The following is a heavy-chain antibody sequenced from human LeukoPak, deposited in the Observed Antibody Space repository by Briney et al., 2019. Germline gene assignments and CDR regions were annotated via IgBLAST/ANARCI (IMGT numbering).Heavy chain of an antibody. V-gene: IGHV1-8*03. CDR3: ARGPPSYNSSSYWFDP. D-gene: IGHD6-13*01. Sequence: ASVKVSCKASGYTFTSYDINWVRQATGQGPEWMGWMNPNSGNTGYAQKFQGRVTITRNTSISTAYMELSSLRSEDTAVYYCARGPPSYNSSSYWFDPWGQGTLVTVSS. J-gene: IGHJ5*02. CDR2: MNPNSGNT. CDR1: GYTFTSYD.